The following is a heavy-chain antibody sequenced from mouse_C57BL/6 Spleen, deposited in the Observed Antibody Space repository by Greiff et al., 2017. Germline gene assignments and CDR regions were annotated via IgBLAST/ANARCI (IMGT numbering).Heavy chain of an antibody. Sequence: EVKLVESGTVLARPGASVKMSCKTSGYTFTSYWMHWVKQRPGQGLEWIGAIYPGNSDTSYNQKFKGKAKLTAVTSASTAYMELSSLTNEDSAVYYCTVITTVVATRYAMDYWGQGTSVTVSS. CDR2: IYPGNSDT. D-gene: IGHD1-1*01. CDR1: GYTFTSYW. CDR3: TVITTVVATRYAMDY. J-gene: IGHJ4*01. V-gene: IGHV1-5*01.